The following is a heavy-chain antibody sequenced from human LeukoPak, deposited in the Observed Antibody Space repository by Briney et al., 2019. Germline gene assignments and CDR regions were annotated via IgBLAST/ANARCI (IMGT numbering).Heavy chain of an antibody. J-gene: IGHJ4*02. V-gene: IGHV3-21*01. CDR3: ARAGPVPFDY. D-gene: IGHD3-10*01. CDR1: GFTFSSYS. CDR2: DSSSSSYI. Sequence: KPGGSLRLSCAASGFTFSSYSMNSVRQAPGKGLEWVSSDSSSSSYIYYADSVKGRFTISRDNAKNSLYLQMNCLRAEDTAVYYCARAGPVPFDYWGQGTLVTVSS.